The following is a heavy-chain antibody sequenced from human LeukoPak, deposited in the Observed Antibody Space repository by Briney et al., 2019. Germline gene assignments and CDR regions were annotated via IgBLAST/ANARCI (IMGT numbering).Heavy chain of an antibody. CDR1: GFIFSSYS. D-gene: IGHD1-14*01. J-gene: IGHJ6*02. CDR2: INSRSSSI. CDR3: AREPPIKDYAMDV. Sequence: GGSLRLSCAASGFIFSSYSMNWVRQAPGKGLEWISYINSRSSSIDYADSVKGRFTISRDNAKSSLYLQMNSLRDEDTAVYYCAREPPIKDYAMDVWGQGTTVIVSS. V-gene: IGHV3-48*02.